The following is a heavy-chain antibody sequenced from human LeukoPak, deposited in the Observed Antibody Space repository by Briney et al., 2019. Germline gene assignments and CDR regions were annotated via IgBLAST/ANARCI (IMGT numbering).Heavy chain of an antibody. Sequence: GGSLRLSCAASGFSFSDYNMNWVRQAPGKALEWVSSITTSSTYIYYGDSVKGRFTVSRDNSKNTLYLQMNSLRAEDTAVYYCAKDFLVASFDYWGQGTLVTVSS. J-gene: IGHJ4*02. D-gene: IGHD5-12*01. V-gene: IGHV3-21*01. CDR2: ITTSSTYI. CDR1: GFSFSDYN. CDR3: AKDFLVASFDY.